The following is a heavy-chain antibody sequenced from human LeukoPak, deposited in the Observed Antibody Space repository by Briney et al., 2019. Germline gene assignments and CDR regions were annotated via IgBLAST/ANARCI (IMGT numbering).Heavy chain of an antibody. V-gene: IGHV4-38-2*02. CDR1: GSSISSYY. J-gene: IGHJ3*02. Sequence: SETLSLTRTVSGSSISSYYCGWIRQPPGKWLGWVGSIYHSGSTYYNPSLKSRVTISLDTSKNQFSLNLSSVSAADTGVYYCARTTEYYYGSGSAAFDIWGQGTMVTVSS. CDR2: IYHSGST. CDR3: ARTTEYYYGSGSAAFDI. D-gene: IGHD3-10*01.